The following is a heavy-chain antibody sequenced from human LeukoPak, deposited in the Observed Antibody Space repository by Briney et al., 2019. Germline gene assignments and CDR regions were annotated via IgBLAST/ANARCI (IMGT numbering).Heavy chain of an antibody. D-gene: IGHD3-22*01. Sequence: PGGSLRLSCAASGFTFSSYEMNWVRRAPGKGLEWVSYISSSGSTIYYADSVKGRFTISRDNAKNSLYLQMNSLRAEDTAVYYCARGVNAFDSSGYYYYWGQATLVTVSS. J-gene: IGHJ4*02. CDR2: ISSSGSTI. CDR3: ARGVNAFDSSGYYYY. V-gene: IGHV3-48*03. CDR1: GFTFSSYE.